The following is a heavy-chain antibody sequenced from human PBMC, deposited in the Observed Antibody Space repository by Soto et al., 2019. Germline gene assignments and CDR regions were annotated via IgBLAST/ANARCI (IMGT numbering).Heavy chain of an antibody. CDR2: IDPSDSYT. D-gene: IGHD3-10*01. Sequence: PGESLKISCKGSGYIFTSYWINWVRQMPGKGLEWMGRIDPSDSYTKYSPSFQGHITISADKSISTAYLQWSSLEASDTAMYYCAGVDYYASGYYGMDVWGQGTTVTVSS. V-gene: IGHV5-10-1*01. CDR1: GYIFTSYW. CDR3: AGVDYYASGYYGMDV. J-gene: IGHJ6*02.